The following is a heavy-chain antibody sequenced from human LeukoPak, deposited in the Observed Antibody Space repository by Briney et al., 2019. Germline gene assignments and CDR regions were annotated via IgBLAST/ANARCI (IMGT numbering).Heavy chain of an antibody. CDR2: ISGSGGST. V-gene: IGHV3-23*01. CDR3: AKAPKYMVVLFYLDY. J-gene: IGHJ4*02. CDR1: GFTFNSYA. Sequence: GGSLRLSCAASGFTFNSYAMSWVRQAPGKGLEWVSAISGSGGSTYYADSVKGRFTISRDNSKNTLYLQMNSLRAEDTAVYYCAKAPKYMVVLFYLDYWGQGTLVTVSS. D-gene: IGHD2-21*01.